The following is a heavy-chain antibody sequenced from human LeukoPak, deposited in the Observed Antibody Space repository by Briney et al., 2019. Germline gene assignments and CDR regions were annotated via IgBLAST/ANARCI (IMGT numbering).Heavy chain of an antibody. CDR2: INPDGSES. V-gene: IGHV3-7*01. J-gene: IGHJ4*02. D-gene: IGHD3-9*01. CDR3: ARPARYYDILTGYYTERGDY. CDR1: EFEPTYFW. Sequence: GGSLRLSCVALEFEPTYFWMTWVRRAPGKGLEWVANINPDGSESFYLDSVRGRFTISRDNAKNSLYLQMNSLRAEDTAVYYCARPARYYDILTGYYTERGDYWGQGTLVTVSS.